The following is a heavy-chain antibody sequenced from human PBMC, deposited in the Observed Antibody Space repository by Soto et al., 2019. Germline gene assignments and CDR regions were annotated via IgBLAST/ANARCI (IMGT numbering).Heavy chain of an antibody. D-gene: IGHD1-26*01. Sequence: GGSLRLSCAASGFTFSSYGIHWVRQAPGKGLEWVGIIWCDGSNKYYADSVKGRFTISRDSSKNTVYLQMDSLRVEYTAVYYSARDYIVGAYFFDYWGLGA. CDR3: ARDYIVGAYFFDY. CDR1: GFTFSSYG. CDR2: IWCDGSNK. V-gene: IGHV3-33*01. J-gene: IGHJ4*02.